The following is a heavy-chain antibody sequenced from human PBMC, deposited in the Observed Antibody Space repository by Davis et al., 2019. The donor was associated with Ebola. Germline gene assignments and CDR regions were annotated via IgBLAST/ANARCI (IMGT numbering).Heavy chain of an antibody. Sequence: AASVKVSRKASGYTFTSYDINWVRQATGQGLEWMGWMNPNSGNTGYAQKFQGRVTMTRNTSISTAYMELSSLRSEDTAVYYCAVDSSSSFYYYGMDVWGQGTTVTVSS. V-gene: IGHV1-8*01. J-gene: IGHJ6*02. CDR2: MNPNSGNT. CDR1: GYTFTSYD. CDR3: AVDSSSSFYYYGMDV. D-gene: IGHD6-6*01.